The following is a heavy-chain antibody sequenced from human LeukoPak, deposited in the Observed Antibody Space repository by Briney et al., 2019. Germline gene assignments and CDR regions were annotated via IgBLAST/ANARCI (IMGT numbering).Heavy chain of an antibody. Sequence: GSLRLSCAASGFTFSSYGMHWVRQAPGKGLEWVSVIYSGGSTYYADSVKGRFTISRDNSKNTVHLQMNSLRAEDTAVYYCARVWELSFDYWGQGTLVTVSS. CDR2: IYSGGST. CDR3: ARVWELSFDY. CDR1: GFTFSSYG. D-gene: IGHD1-26*01. J-gene: IGHJ4*02. V-gene: IGHV3-53*01.